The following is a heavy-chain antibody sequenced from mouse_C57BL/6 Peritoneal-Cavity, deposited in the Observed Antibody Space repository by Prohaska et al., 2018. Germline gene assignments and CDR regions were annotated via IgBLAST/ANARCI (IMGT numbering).Heavy chain of an antibody. V-gene: IGHV1-75*01. Sequence: VQLQQSGPELVKPGASVKLSCKASGYTFTDYYINWVKQRPGQGLEWIGWICPGSGSTYDNEKFKGKATLTVDKSSSTAYMLLSSLTSEDSAVYFCARGQFITTVVAFDYWGQGTTLTVSS. CDR2: ICPGSGST. J-gene: IGHJ2*01. D-gene: IGHD1-1*01. CDR1: GYTFTDYY. CDR3: ARGQFITTVVAFDY.